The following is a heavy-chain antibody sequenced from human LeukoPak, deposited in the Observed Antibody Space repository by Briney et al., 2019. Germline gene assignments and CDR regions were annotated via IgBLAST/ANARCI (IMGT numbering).Heavy chain of an antibody. D-gene: IGHD5-24*01. J-gene: IGHJ4*02. CDR3: ARRDGYNIDY. CDR1: GYTFTNYA. Sequence: ASVKVSCKASGYTFTNYAISWVRQAPGQGLEWMGGIIPIFGTANYAQKFQGRVTITADESTSTAYMELSSLRSEDTAVYYCARRDGYNIDYWGQGTLVTVSS. CDR2: IIPIFGTA. V-gene: IGHV1-69*13.